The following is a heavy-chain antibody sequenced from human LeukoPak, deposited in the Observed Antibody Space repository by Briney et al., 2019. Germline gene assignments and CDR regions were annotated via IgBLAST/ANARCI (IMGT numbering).Heavy chain of an antibody. CDR2: IKEDGSEK. Sequence: GGSLRLSCAASGFTFSSYWVSWVRQAPGKGLEWVANIKEDGSEKYYVDSVKGRFTISRDNAKNSLYLQMNSLRAEDTAVYYCARDLFCTNGVCPADYWGQGTLVTVSS. CDR1: GFTFSSYW. J-gene: IGHJ4*02. V-gene: IGHV3-7*05. CDR3: ARDLFCTNGVCPADY. D-gene: IGHD2-8*01.